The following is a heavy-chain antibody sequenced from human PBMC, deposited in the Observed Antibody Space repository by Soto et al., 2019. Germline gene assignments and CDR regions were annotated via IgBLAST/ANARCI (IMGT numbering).Heavy chain of an antibody. CDR1: GFTFSIYA. J-gene: IGHJ5*02. V-gene: IGHV3-23*01. CDR3: ARGGSGPYNWFDP. Sequence: PGGSLRLSCAAAGFTFSIYAMSWVRQAPGKGLEWVSAISGSGGSTYYADSVKGQVTISVDKSISTAYLQWSSLKASDTAMYYCARGGSGPYNWFDPWGQGTLVTVSS. D-gene: IGHD3-3*01. CDR2: ISGSGGST.